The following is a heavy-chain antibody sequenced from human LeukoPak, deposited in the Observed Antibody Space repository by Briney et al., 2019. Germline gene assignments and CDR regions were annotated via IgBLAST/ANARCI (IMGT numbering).Heavy chain of an antibody. CDR2: IRSTGIDT. CDR3: ARDRAKVIATLME. Sequence: GGSLRLSCAASGFTFSGYALSWVRQAPGKGLEWVSAIRSTGIDTYYADSEKGRFTISRDNSRNTLYLQMDSLRAGDTAVYYCARDRAKVIATLMEWGQGTLVTVSS. D-gene: IGHD2-21*01. CDR1: GFTFSGYA. J-gene: IGHJ4*02. V-gene: IGHV3-23*01.